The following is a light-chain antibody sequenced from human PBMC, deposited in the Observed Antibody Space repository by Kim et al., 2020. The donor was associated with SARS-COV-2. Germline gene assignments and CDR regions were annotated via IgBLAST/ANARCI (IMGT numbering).Light chain of an antibody. J-gene: IGLJ3*02. V-gene: IGLV3-19*01. CDR2: GKY. CDR1: SLRNYY. CDR3: NSRDSSGDHVV. Sequence: SSELTQDPAVSVALGQTVRLTCQGDSLRNYYATWYQQRPGQAPVLVLYGKYNRPSGIPDRFSGSASGNTGSLTLTGAQAEDEADYYCNSRDSSGDHVVFG.